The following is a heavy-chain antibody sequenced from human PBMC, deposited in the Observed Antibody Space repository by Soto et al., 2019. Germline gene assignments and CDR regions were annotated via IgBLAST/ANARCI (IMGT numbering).Heavy chain of an antibody. V-gene: IGHV4-59*01. CDR3: ARAVLPATAPFDY. Sequence: QVQLQESGPRLVKPSETLSLTCIVSGGSISNYYWSWIRQPPGKGLGWIGYIYYSGSTNYNPSLQIRVTISVDTSKNQFSLKLSSVTAADTAVYYCARAVLPATAPFDYWGQGTLVTVSS. D-gene: IGHD2-2*01. CDR1: GGSISNYY. CDR2: IYYSGST. J-gene: IGHJ4*02.